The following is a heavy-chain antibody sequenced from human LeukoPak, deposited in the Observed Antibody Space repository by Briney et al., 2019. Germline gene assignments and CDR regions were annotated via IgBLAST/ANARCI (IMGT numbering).Heavy chain of an antibody. V-gene: IGHV3-48*03. Sequence: GGSLRLSCAASGFTFSSYEMNWVRQAPGKGLEWVSYISSSGSTIYYADSVKGRFTISRDNAKNSLYLQMNSLRAEDTAVYYCARALDSYGYFYLDYWGQGTLVTVSS. D-gene: IGHD5-18*01. CDR3: ARALDSYGYFYLDY. CDR2: ISSSGSTI. J-gene: IGHJ4*02. CDR1: GFTFSSYE.